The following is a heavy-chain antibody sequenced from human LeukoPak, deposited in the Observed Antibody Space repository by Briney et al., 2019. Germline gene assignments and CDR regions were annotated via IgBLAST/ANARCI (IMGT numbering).Heavy chain of an antibody. D-gene: IGHD3-22*01. J-gene: IGHJ4*02. CDR3: ARDNYDSSGLLLFDY. Sequence: SETLSLTCTVSGGSISSGDYYWSWIRQPPGKGLEWIGYIYYSGSTYYNPSLKSRVTISVDTSKNQFSLKLSSVTAADTAVYYCARDNYDSSGLLLFDYWGQGALVTVSS. CDR1: GGSISSGDYY. CDR2: IYYSGST. V-gene: IGHV4-30-4*01.